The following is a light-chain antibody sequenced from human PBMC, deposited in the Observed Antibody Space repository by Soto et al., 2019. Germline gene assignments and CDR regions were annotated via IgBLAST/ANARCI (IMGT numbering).Light chain of an antibody. CDR3: SSYTSSITVV. V-gene: IGLV2-14*01. CDR1: SSDVGGYNF. CDR2: EVT. Sequence: QSALTQPASVSGSPGQSITISCTGTSSDVGGYNFVAWYQHHPGKAPKLMIYEVTNRPSGVSNRFSGSKSGNTASLTISGLQGEDEADYYCSSYTSSITVVFGGGTKLTVL. J-gene: IGLJ2*01.